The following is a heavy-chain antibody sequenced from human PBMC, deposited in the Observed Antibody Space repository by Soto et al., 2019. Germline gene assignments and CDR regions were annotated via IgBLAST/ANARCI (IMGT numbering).Heavy chain of an antibody. V-gene: IGHV1-18*01. CDR1: GYTFTSYG. CDR2: ISAFNGNA. Sequence: ASVKVSCKASGYTFTSYGISWVRQVPGQGLEWMGWISAFNGNANYAQKLQGRVTMTADESTSTAYMELSSLRSEDTAVYYCAREGTYCGGDCYGYWGQGTLVTVSS. D-gene: IGHD2-21*01. J-gene: IGHJ4*02. CDR3: AREGTYCGGDCYGY.